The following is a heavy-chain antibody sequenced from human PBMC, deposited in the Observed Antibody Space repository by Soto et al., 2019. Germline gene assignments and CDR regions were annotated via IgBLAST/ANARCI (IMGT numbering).Heavy chain of an antibody. CDR2: IWYDGSNK. CDR3: ARDRSGSGSYYTY. V-gene: IGHV3-33*01. J-gene: IGHJ4*02. CDR1: GFTFSSYG. D-gene: IGHD3-10*01. Sequence: QVQLVESGGGVVQPGRSLRLSCAASGFTFSSYGMHWVRQAPGKGLEWVAVIWYDGSNKYYADSVKGRFTISRDNSKNTLYLQMNSLRAEDTAVYYCARDRSGSGSYYTYWGQGTLVTVSS.